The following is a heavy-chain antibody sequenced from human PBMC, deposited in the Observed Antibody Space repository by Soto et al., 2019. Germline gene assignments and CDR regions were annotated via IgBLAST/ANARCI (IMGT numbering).Heavy chain of an antibody. CDR2: IYWDNDK. CDR3: PQRTCDPGFYY. D-gene: IGHD2-21*02. V-gene: IGHV2-5*02. J-gene: IGHJ4*02. Sequence: QITLNESGPTLVKPTQTLTLTCTFSGFSLSTSGEGVGWVRQPPGKALEWLGVIYWDNDKRYCPSLKSRLTITNDTSKVHVVLTMTNMGPVDTATYSCPQRTCDPGFYYWGRGTLVTVSS. CDR1: GFSLSTSGEG.